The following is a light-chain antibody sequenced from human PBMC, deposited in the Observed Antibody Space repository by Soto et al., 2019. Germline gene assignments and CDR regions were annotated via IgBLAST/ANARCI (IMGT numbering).Light chain of an antibody. V-gene: IGKV3-20*01. CDR1: QTVSSSN. CDR3: HQYGSSPRT. Sequence: EIVLTQSPGTLSLSAGERATLSCRASQTVSSSNLAWYQQKPGQAPKVLIYGASSRATGVPDRFSGSGSGTDFILTISGLEPEDFAVYYCHQYGSSPRTFGQGTKVEIK. CDR2: GAS. J-gene: IGKJ1*01.